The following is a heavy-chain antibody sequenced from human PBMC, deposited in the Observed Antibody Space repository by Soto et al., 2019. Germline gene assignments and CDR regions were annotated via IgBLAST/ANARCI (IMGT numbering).Heavy chain of an antibody. CDR2: INPKSGGT. D-gene: IGHD2-8*01. V-gene: IGHV1-2*02. CDR3: ARDRTKIWPCTSGVCYFFYYDMDV. CDR1: GFALSDYI. J-gene: IGHJ6*02. Sequence: GASVKVSCKSSGFALSDYIIHWVRQAPGQGPEWLGWINPKSGGTTHAQKFLGRVTLTRDVSISTAFMEVASLQSDDAAVYYCARDRTKIWPCTSGVCYFFYYDMDVWGQGTTVTVSS.